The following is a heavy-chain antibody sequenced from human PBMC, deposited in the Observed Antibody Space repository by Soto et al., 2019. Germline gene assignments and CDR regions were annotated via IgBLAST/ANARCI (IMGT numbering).Heavy chain of an antibody. V-gene: IGHV3-21*01. J-gene: IGHJ5*02. Sequence: EVQLVESGGGLVKPGGSLSLSCADYGFTYRSYSMNWLRQAPGKGLEWVSTISSRNNDMYYVDSVKGRFTISRDNARNSVYLQMNSLRADDTAVYYCARDVNGGFCGAWGQGTLVTVSS. D-gene: IGHD2-21*01. CDR2: ISSRNNDM. CDR1: GFTYRSYS. CDR3: ARDVNGGFCGA.